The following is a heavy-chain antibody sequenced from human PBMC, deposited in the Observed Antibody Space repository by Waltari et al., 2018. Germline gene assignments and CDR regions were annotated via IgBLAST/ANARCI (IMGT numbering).Heavy chain of an antibody. V-gene: IGHV1-8*03. J-gene: IGHJ1*01. CDR3: ARAREYFQH. CDR2: MTPNSGNT. CDR1: GYTFTSAD. Sequence: QVQLVQAGAEVKTPGASVKVSCKASGYTFTSADINWVRQATGQGLEWMGWMTPNSGNTGYAQKFQGRVTITRNTSISTAYMELSSLSSEGTAVYYFARAREYFQHWGQGTLVTVSS.